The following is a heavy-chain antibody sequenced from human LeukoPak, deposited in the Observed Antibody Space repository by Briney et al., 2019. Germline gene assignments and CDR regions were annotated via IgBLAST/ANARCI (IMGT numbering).Heavy chain of an antibody. CDR3: ARESGYISGLDAFDI. J-gene: IGHJ3*02. D-gene: IGHD5-18*01. CDR1: GYSFNSYDTYG. CDR2: ISAYNGDT. V-gene: IGHV1-18*01. Sequence: ASVKVSCKASGYSFNSYDTYGISWVRQAPGQGLEWMGWISAYNGDTEYAQKFQGRVTMTTDTSTSTAYMELRSLRSDDTAVYYCARESGYISGLDAFDIWGQGTMVTVSS.